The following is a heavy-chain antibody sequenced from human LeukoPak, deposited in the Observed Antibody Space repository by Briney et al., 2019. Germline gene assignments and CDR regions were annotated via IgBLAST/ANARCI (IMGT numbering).Heavy chain of an antibody. CDR2: ISSNGNT. D-gene: IGHD2-15*01. Sequence: GGSLRLSCAASGFTFSTNGMYWVRQAPGKGLEYVSSISSNGNTYYANSVKGRFTISRDTPKNTLYLQMGSLRDEDLAVYYCARARVAAKSGYMDVWGTGTTVTISS. V-gene: IGHV3-64*01. CDR3: ARARVAAKSGYMDV. CDR1: GFTFSTNG. J-gene: IGHJ6*03.